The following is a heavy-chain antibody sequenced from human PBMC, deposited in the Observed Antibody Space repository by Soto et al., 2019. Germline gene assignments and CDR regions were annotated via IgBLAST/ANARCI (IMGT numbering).Heavy chain of an antibody. CDR1: GFTFSSYG. D-gene: IGHD6-13*01. V-gene: IGHV3-30*18. Sequence: GGSLRLSCAASGFTFSSYGMHWVRQAPGKGLEWVAVISYDGSNKYYADSVKGRFTISRDNSKNTLYLQMHSLRAEDTAVYYCAKDLSSSWYLYYYGMDVWGQGTMVTVSS. CDR2: ISYDGSNK. J-gene: IGHJ6*02. CDR3: AKDLSSSWYLYYYGMDV.